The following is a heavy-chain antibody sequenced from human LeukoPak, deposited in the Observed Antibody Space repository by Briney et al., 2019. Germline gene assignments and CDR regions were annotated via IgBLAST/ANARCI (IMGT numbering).Heavy chain of an antibody. D-gene: IGHD3-10*01. CDR1: CGSVSGYY. J-gene: IGHJ4*02. V-gene: IGHV4-34*01. CDR3: ARGVSHGYGSGSYDY. Sequence: SETLSLTCAVDCGSVSGYYSSWIRQPPGKGLEWIGEINHSGSTNYNPSLKSRVTISVDTSKNQFSLKLSSVTAADTAVYYCARGVSHGYGSGSYDYWGQGTLVTVSS. CDR2: INHSGST.